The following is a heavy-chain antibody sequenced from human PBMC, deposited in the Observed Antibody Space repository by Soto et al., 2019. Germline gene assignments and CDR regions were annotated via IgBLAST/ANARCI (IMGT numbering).Heavy chain of an antibody. CDR1: GYTFTSNG. J-gene: IGHJ5*02. V-gene: IGHV1-18*01. Sequence: ASGKVSCKASGYTFTSNGISCVRQAPGQGLEWMGWISAYNGNTNYAQKLQGRVTMTTDTSTSTAYMELRSLRSDDTAVYYGARARRGYSYGADPWGQGTLVTVSS. D-gene: IGHD5-18*01. CDR3: ARARRGYSYGADP. CDR2: ISAYNGNT.